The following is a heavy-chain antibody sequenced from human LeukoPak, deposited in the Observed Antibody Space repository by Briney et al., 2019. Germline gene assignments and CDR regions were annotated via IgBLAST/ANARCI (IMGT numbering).Heavy chain of an antibody. D-gene: IGHD3-22*01. CDR3: ARGGGSAYHYNAFDI. V-gene: IGHV3-48*03. CDR2: ISISGTNM. CDR1: GFTFSGYE. J-gene: IGHJ3*02. Sequence: GGSLRLSCAASGFTFSGYEMNWVRQAPGKGLEWVSYISISGTNMLYADSVKGRFTISRDNPRTSLYLQMSSLRAEDTAVYYCARGGGSAYHYNAFDIWGLGTMVTVSS.